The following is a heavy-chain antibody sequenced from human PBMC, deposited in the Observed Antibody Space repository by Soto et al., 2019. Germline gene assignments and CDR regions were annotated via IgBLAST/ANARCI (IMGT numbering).Heavy chain of an antibody. D-gene: IGHD1-1*01. J-gene: IGHJ3*02. Sequence: EVQLVESGGGLVQPGGSLRLSCAASGFTVSSTYISWVRQAPGKGLEWVSIFYSADNTYYADSVKGRFTISRDTSKNTVYLKMNSLRAEDTAVYYCTRDRSGTGDIWGQGTMVTVSS. V-gene: IGHV3-66*01. CDR2: FYSADNT. CDR3: TRDRSGTGDI. CDR1: GFTVSSTY.